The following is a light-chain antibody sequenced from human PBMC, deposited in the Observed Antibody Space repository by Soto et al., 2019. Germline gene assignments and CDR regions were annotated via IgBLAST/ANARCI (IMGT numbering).Light chain of an antibody. CDR1: QSVNSN. J-gene: IGKJ5*01. V-gene: IGKV3-15*01. CDR3: QQHGNWPPIT. CDR2: DTS. Sequence: ELVMTQAPATLSVSPGERATHSCTASQSVNSNLAGYQEKPGQAHRLVIYDTSTRATDIPATCSGSGSGTDFTLTTSSLQPEDFAVYNCQQHGNWPPITVGQGTQREFK.